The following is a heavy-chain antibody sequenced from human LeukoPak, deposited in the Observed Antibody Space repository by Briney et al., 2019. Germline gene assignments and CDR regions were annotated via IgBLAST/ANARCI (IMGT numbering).Heavy chain of an antibody. V-gene: IGHV3-74*01. J-gene: IGHJ6*04. CDR3: AELGITMIGGV. Sequence: PGGSLRLSCAASGFTFSNYWMHWVRQVPGKGLVWVSRINSDGSSTTYADSVKGRFTISRDNAKNSLYLQMNSLRAEDTAVYYCAELGITMIGGVWGKGTTVTISS. D-gene: IGHD3-10*02. CDR2: INSDGSST. CDR1: GFTFSNYW.